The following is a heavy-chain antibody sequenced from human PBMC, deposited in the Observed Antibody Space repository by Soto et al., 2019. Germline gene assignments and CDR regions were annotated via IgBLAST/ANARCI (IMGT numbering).Heavy chain of an antibody. CDR3: ARSPPRVERNNYAGGWFDP. D-gene: IGHD4-4*01. CDR1: GYTFTSYD. Sequence: QVQLVQSGAEVKKPGASVKVSCKASGYTFTSYDINWVRQATGQGLEWMGWMNANSGNTGYPQKFQGRVTMTRNTSISTAYMELSRLRFEDTAMYYCARSPPRVERNNYAGGWFDPWGQGTLVTVSS. CDR2: MNANSGNT. J-gene: IGHJ5*02. V-gene: IGHV1-8*01.